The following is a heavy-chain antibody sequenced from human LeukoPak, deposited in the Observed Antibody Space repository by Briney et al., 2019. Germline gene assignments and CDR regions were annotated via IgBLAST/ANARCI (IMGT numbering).Heavy chain of an antibody. Sequence: ASVEVSCKASGYTFTSYGISWVRQAPGQGLEWMGWISAYNGNTNYAQKLQGRVTMTTDTSTSTAYMELRSLRSDDTAVYYCARQQLVHNWFDPWGQGTLVTVSS. CDR3: ARQQLVHNWFDP. V-gene: IGHV1-18*01. D-gene: IGHD6-13*01. J-gene: IGHJ5*02. CDR1: GYTFTSYG. CDR2: ISAYNGNT.